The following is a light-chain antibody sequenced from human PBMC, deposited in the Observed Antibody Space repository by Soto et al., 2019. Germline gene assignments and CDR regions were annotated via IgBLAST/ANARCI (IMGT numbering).Light chain of an antibody. CDR1: SSDIGGYNS. J-gene: IGLJ1*01. CDR3: SSYTDRKHLV. Sequence: QSVLTQSPSASGSPGQSVTISCTGTSSDIGGYNSVSWYQQHPGKAPKVMIYDVTKRPSGVPDRFSGSESGNTASLTVSALQAEDEADYYCSSYTDRKHLVFGTGTKVTVL. CDR2: DVT. V-gene: IGLV2-8*01.